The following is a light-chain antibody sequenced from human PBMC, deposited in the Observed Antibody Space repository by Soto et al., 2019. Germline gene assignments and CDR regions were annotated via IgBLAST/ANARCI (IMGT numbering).Light chain of an antibody. V-gene: IGKV1-5*03. J-gene: IGKJ1*01. Sequence: DIQMTQSPSTLSASVGDRVNITCRASQTINNWLGWLQQKPGKAPNLLIYKVSTLESGVPSRFSGSGSGTEFTLTIDGLQTDDFATYYCQQYNNYPWTFGQGTRVEIK. CDR1: QTINNW. CDR3: QQYNNYPWT. CDR2: KVS.